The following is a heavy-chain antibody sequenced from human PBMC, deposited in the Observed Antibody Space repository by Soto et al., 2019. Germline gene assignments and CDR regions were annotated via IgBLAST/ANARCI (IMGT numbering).Heavy chain of an antibody. CDR1: GFTFSSYW. Sequence: EVQLVESGGGLVQPGESLRLSCAASGFTFSSYWMHWVRQAPGKGLVWVSRINSDGSRTNYADSVKGRFTVSRDNAKNLQYLQMNSLSGDNTAVYYCARGLTSSWSWFYHWGQGILVNVSS. CDR3: ARGLTSSWSWFYH. J-gene: IGHJ5*02. CDR2: INSDGSRT. D-gene: IGHD6-13*01. V-gene: IGHV3-74*01.